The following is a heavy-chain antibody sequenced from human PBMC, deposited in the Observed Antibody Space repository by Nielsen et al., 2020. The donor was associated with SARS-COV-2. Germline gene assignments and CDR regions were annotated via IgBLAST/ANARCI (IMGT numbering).Heavy chain of an antibody. CDR3: ARVNWNYVVFDY. D-gene: IGHD1-7*01. CDR1: GYTFTSYA. Sequence: ASVKVSCKASGYTFTSYAMHWVRQAPGQRLEWMGWINAGNGNTKYSQKIQGRVTITRDTSATTAYMELSSLRSEDTAVYYCARVNWNYVVFDYWGQGTLVTVSS. CDR2: INAGNGNT. V-gene: IGHV1-3*01. J-gene: IGHJ4*02.